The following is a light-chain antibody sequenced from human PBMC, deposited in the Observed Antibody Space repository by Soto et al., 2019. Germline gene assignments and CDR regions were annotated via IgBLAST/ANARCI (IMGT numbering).Light chain of an antibody. CDR1: SSNIGSNT. CDR2: SNN. J-gene: IGLJ2*01. V-gene: IGLV1-44*01. CDR3: AAWDDSLNGVV. Sequence: QSVLTQPPSASGTPGQRVTISCSGSSSNIGSNTVNWYQQLPGTAPKLLIYSNNQRPSGVPDRFSGSKSGTSASLAISGRQSEEEADYYCAAWDDSLNGVVFGGGTKVTVL.